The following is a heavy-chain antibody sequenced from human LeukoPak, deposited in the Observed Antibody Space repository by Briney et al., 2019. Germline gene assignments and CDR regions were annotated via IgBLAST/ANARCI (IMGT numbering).Heavy chain of an antibody. Sequence: GASVKVSCKASGYTFTSYAMHWVRQAPGQRLEWMGWINAGNGNTKYSQKFQGRVTITRDTSAGTAYMELSSLRSEDTAVYYCARDLASIHFDWGSPWDYWGQGTLVTVSS. CDR1: GYTFTSYA. V-gene: IGHV1-3*01. D-gene: IGHD3-9*01. CDR3: ARDLASIHFDWGSPWDY. J-gene: IGHJ4*02. CDR2: INAGNGNT.